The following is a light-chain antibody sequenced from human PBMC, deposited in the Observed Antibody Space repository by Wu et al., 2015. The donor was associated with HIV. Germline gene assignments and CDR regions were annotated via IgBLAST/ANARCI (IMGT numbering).Light chain of an antibody. CDR1: QNIKNNY. CDR3: QQRGGWPLT. J-gene: IGKJ4*01. CDR2: DTS. V-gene: IGKV3-20*01. Sequence: IVLTQSPGTLSLSPGETATLSCRASQNIKNNYLAWYQQRPGQAPRLLIYDTSDRAPDVPARFTGGGSGTDFTLIISSLQPEDFAIYYCQQRGGWPLTFGGDQGRDQT.